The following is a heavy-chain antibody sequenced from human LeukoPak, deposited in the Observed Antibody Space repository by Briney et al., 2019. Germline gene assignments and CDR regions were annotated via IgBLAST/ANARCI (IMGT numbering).Heavy chain of an antibody. V-gene: IGHV3-21*01. Sequence: GSLSLSCAASGFTFSSYTMNWVRQAPGKGLEWVSSISSSGTYTYYADSVKGRFTISRDNAKNSLYLQMNSLRAEDTAVYYCAREGGNPDAFDIWGQGTLVTVSS. CDR3: AREGGNPDAFDI. J-gene: IGHJ3*02. CDR1: GFTFSSYT. CDR2: ISSSGTYT. D-gene: IGHD4-23*01.